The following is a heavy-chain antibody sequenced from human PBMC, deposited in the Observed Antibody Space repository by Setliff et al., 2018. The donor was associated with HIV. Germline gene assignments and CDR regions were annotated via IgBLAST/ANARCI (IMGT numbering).Heavy chain of an antibody. Sequence: SETLSLTCTVSGYSISSGYYWGWIRQPPGKGLEWIGNIYHSGSTYYNPSLKSRVTISVDTSKNQFSLKLRSVTAADTAVYFCARGIRYLDFWGQGTPVTVS. CDR3: ARGIRYLDF. CDR2: IYHSGST. CDR1: GYSISSGYY. V-gene: IGHV4-38-2*02. J-gene: IGHJ4*02. D-gene: IGHD3-9*01.